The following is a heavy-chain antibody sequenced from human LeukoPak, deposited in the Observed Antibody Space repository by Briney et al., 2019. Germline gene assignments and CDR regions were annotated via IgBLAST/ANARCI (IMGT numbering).Heavy chain of an antibody. V-gene: IGHV1-69*06. D-gene: IGHD2/OR15-2a*01. CDR1: GGTVSSYA. Sequence: ASVKVSCKASGGTVSSYAISWVRQAPGQGLEWKGGIIPIFGTANYAQKFQGRVTITADKSTSTAYMELSSLRSEDTAVYYCARGGLFYDPTTYYFDYWGQGTLVTVSS. CDR2: IIPIFGTA. CDR3: ARGGLFYDPTTYYFDY. J-gene: IGHJ4*02.